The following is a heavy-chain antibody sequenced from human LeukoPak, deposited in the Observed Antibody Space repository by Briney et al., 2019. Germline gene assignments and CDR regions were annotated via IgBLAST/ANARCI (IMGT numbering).Heavy chain of an antibody. V-gene: IGHV5-51*01. CDR3: ARRTSSLVDDY. Sequence: GESLKISCKGSGYSFTTYWIGWVRQVPGKGLEWMGIIYPGDSDTRYSPSFQGQVTISADKSISTAYLQWSSLKASDTAMYYCARRTSSLVDDYWGQGTLVTVSS. J-gene: IGHJ4*02. CDR2: IYPGDSDT. D-gene: IGHD6-6*01. CDR1: GYSFTTYW.